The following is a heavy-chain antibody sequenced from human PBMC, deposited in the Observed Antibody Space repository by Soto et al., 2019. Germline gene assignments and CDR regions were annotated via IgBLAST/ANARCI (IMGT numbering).Heavy chain of an antibody. CDR1: GFTFSSYA. CDR3: AQDRATGVPAANWFDP. Sequence: GGSLRLSCAASGFTFSSYAMSWVRQAPGKGLEGVSAISGSGGSTYYADSVKGRFTISRDNSKNTLYLQMNSLRAEDTAVYFCAQDRATGVPAANWFDPWGQGTLVTVSS. V-gene: IGHV3-23*01. D-gene: IGHD2-2*01. CDR2: ISGSGGST. J-gene: IGHJ5*02.